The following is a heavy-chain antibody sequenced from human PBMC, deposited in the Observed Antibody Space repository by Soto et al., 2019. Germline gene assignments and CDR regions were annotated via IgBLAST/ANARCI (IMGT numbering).Heavy chain of an antibody. CDR2: IPQEGGDG. CDR1: GFTFSMYS. D-gene: IGHD2-15*01. CDR3: ARDQLILPAHDFFYGSDV. Sequence: DVQLVESGGGLVQPGESLKLSCEVSGFTFSMYSMSWVRQAPGKGLEWVAKIPQEGGDGHYLDSVKGRFIISRDNAKNSLYLQMNSLRGEDRAVYYCARDQLILPAHDFFYGSDVWGQGATVTISS. V-gene: IGHV3-7*03. J-gene: IGHJ6*02.